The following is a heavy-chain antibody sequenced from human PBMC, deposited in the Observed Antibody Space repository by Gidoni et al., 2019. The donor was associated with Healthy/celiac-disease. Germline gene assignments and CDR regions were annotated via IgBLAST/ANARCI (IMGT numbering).Heavy chain of an antibody. Sequence: EVQLVESGGGLVQPGGSLRLSCSASGFTFSSYEMNWVRQAPGKGLEWVSYISSSGSTIYYADAVKGRFTSSRDNAKNSLYLQMNSLRAEDTAVYYCARAVVAYCGGDCYTDAFDIWGQGTMVTVSA. CDR1: GFTFSSYE. D-gene: IGHD2-21*02. J-gene: IGHJ3*02. V-gene: IGHV3-48*03. CDR3: ARAVVAYCGGDCYTDAFDI. CDR2: ISSSGSTI.